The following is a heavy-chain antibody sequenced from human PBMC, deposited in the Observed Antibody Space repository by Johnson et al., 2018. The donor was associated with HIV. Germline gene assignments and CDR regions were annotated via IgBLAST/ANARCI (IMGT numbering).Heavy chain of an antibody. D-gene: IGHD3-10*01. CDR1: GFTFSYYY. Sequence: QVQLVESGGGVVQPGRSLRLSCAASGFTFSYYYMSWIRQAPGKGLEWVSYISSSGSTIYYADSVKGRFTISRDNAKNTLYLQMNSLRAEDTAVYYCAKDRDYYGSGLIWGQGTMVTVSS. J-gene: IGHJ3*02. V-gene: IGHV3-11*04. CDR3: AKDRDYYGSGLI. CDR2: ISSSGSTI.